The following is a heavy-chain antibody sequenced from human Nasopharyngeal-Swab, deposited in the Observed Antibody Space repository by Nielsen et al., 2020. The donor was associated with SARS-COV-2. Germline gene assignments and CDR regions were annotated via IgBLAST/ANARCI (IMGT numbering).Heavy chain of an antibody. CDR2: IYPGDSDT. V-gene: IGHV5-51*01. D-gene: IGHD1-26*01. CDR1: GYPLISNW. Sequence: GESLKISCRTSGYPLISNWIGWVRQVPGKGLEWMGTIYPGDSDTRYSPSLQGQVTISADKSITTAFLQWSSLKASDTAIYYCAAAALGAWYWGQGTLVTVSS. J-gene: IGHJ4*02. CDR3: AAAALGAWY.